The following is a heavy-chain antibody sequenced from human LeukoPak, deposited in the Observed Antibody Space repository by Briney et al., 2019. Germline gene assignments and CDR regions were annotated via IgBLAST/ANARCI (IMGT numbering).Heavy chain of an antibody. D-gene: IGHD3-3*01. J-gene: IGHJ4*02. V-gene: IGHV3-66*01. CDR3: ARVATI. Sequence: GGSLRLSCAASGFSVSSTYMSWFRQAPGKGLEWVSIMYSGGSKYYGNSVNGRFTISGDDSKNTVFLQLDSLRAEDTAVYYCARVATIRGQGTLVTVSS. CDR2: MYSGGSK. CDR1: GFSVSSTY.